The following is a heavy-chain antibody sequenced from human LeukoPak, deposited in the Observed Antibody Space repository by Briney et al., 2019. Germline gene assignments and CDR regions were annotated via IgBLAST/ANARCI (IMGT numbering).Heavy chain of an antibody. CDR3: ARAIFGDSYHGIDV. CDR2: IFVSGST. Sequence: SETLSLTCTVSGGSIGSYYWTWIRQPAGKGLEWIGRIFVSGSTNYNPSLKGRVTMSVDTSKKQFSLRLTSMSAADTAVCFCARAIFGDSYHGIDVWGQGTTVTVSS. J-gene: IGHJ6*02. CDR1: GGSIGSYY. V-gene: IGHV4-4*07. D-gene: IGHD3-10*01.